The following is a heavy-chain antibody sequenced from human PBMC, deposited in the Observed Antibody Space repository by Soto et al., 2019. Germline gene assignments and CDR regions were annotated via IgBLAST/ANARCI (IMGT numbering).Heavy chain of an antibody. Sequence: QVQLEESGPGLVKPSETLSLTCTVSGGSISSDYWSWVRQAPGKGLEWIGCIYYRGNTFYNPSLKSRGTISVDTPNNQFSLKLDSVTPADTAVYYCARDGREASGIDVWGQGTAVTVSS. CDR1: GGSISSDY. CDR2: IYYRGNT. D-gene: IGHD1-26*01. V-gene: IGHV4-59*01. CDR3: ARDGREASGIDV. J-gene: IGHJ6*02.